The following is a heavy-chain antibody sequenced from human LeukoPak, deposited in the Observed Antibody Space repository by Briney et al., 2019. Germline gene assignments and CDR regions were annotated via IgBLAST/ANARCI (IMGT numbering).Heavy chain of an antibody. J-gene: IGHJ4*02. CDR2: IIPIFGTT. V-gene: IGHV1-69*06. CDR3: ARPSIIAAAGPYYFDY. CDR1: GYTFTAYY. Sequence: SVKVSCKASGYTFTAYYMYWVRQAPGQGLEWMGGIIPIFGTTNYAQKFQGGVTITADKSTSTAYMELSSLRSEDTAVYYCARPSIIAAAGPYYFDYWGQGTLVTVSS. D-gene: IGHD6-13*01.